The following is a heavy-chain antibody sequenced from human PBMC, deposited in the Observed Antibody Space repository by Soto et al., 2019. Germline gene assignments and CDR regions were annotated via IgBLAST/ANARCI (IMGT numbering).Heavy chain of an antibody. CDR3: AIGGDWYFFDI. CDR1: GYSFTNYW. V-gene: IGHV5-51*01. D-gene: IGHD2-21*02. J-gene: IGHJ3*02. CDR2: IYPGDSDT. Sequence: GESLKISCKGSGYSFTNYWIGWVRQMAGKGLEWMGIIYPGDSDTRYSPSFQGQVTISADKSISTAYLQWSSLGASDTAMYYCAIGGDWYFFDIWAQGTTVTVSS.